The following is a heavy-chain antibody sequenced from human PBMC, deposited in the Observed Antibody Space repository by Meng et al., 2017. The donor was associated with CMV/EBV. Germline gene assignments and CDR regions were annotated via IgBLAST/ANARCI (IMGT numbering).Heavy chain of an antibody. D-gene: IGHD3-3*01. Sequence: SETLSLTCTVSGGSISSSSYYWGWIRQPPGKGLEWIGSIYYSGSTYYNPSLKSRVTISVDTSKNQFSLKPSSVTAADTAVYYCARDGQTNDFWSGQYYYYYYGVDVWGQGTTVTVSS. CDR2: IYYSGST. CDR3: ARDGQTNDFWSGQYYYYYYGVDV. CDR1: GGSISSSSYY. J-gene: IGHJ6*02. V-gene: IGHV4-39*07.